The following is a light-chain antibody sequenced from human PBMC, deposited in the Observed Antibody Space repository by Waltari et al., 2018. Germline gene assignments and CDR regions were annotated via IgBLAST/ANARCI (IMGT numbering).Light chain of an antibody. V-gene: IGKV3-20*01. CDR2: GTS. CDR3: HQYDQTPWT. CDR1: RRVGANF. J-gene: IGKJ1*01. Sequence: EVVLTQSPVTLSLSPGETATLSCRASRRVGANFLAWYHQRPGQSPRPLIYGTSTRAGVDPDRVNGGGSETDFTLIINRLEPEDLGQSFCHQYDQTPWTFGQGPTVE.